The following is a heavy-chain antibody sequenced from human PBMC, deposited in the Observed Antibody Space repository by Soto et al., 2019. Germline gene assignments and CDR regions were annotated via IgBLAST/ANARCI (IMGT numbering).Heavy chain of an antibody. CDR2: IRYDGSNK. CDR1: GFTFSSYG. J-gene: IGHJ4*02. CDR3: AKEAVSGCYYFYY. V-gene: IGHV3-33*06. Sequence: PGGSLRLSCAASGFTFSSYGMHWVRQAPGKGLEWVAVIRYDGSNKYYADSVKGRFTISRDNSKNTLYLQMNSQRAEDTAVYYSAKEAVSGCYYFYYWGPGTLVTVSS. D-gene: IGHD5-12*01.